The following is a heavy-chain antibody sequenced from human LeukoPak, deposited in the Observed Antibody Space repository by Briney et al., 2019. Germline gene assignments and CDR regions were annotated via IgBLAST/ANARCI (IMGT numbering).Heavy chain of an antibody. CDR2: IYPGVSDT. D-gene: IGHD3-10*01. CDR3: ARQTRDGSGSRGYFFDF. V-gene: IGHV5-51*01. Sequence: GESLKISCQGSGYIFTHNWIGWVRQKPGKGLEWMGIIYPGVSDTRYSPSFEGQVTISVDKSSSTAYLQWSRLKASDTAIYYCARQTRDGSGSRGYFFDFWGQGTLVTVSS. J-gene: IGHJ4*02. CDR1: GYIFTHNW.